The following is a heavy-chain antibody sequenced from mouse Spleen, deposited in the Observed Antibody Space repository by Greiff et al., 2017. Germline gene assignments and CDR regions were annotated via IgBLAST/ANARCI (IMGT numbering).Heavy chain of an antibody. D-gene: IGHD2-1*01. CDR3: ARKSYGNFWYFDV. Sequence: VQLQQSGPELVKPGASVKISCKASGYTFTDYYMNWVKQSHGKSLEWIGDINPNNGGTSYNQKFKGKATLTVDKSSSTAYMELRSLTSEDSAVYYCARKSYGNFWYFDVWGAGTTVTVSS. V-gene: IGHV1-26*01. CDR2: INPNNGGT. CDR1: GYTFTDYY. J-gene: IGHJ1*01.